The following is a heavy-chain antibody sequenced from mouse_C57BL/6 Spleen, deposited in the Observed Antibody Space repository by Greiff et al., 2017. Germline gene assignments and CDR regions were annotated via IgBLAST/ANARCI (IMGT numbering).Heavy chain of an antibody. V-gene: IGHV1-69*01. D-gene: IGHD4-1*01. J-gene: IGHJ3*01. CDR3: ARSRLTGTFAY. CDR2: IDPSDSYT. CDR1: GYTFTSYW. Sequence: VQLQQPGAELVMPGASVKLSCKASGYTFTSYWMHWVKQRPGQGLEWIGEIDPSDSYTNYNQKFQGKSTLTVDKSSSTAYMQLSSLTSEDSAVYDCARSRLTGTFAYWGQGTLVTVSA.